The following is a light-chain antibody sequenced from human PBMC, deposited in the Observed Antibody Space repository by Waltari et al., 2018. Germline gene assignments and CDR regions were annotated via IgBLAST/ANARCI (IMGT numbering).Light chain of an antibody. V-gene: IGLV2-14*03. Sequence: QSALTQPASVSGSPGQSIPISCTGTTSHVAGYNYISWYQQHPGKAPKLMIYDVSNRPSGVSNRFSGSKSGNTASLTISGLQAEDEADYYCSSYISSSTLELFGGGTSLTVL. J-gene: IGLJ2*01. CDR2: DVS. CDR3: SSYISSSTLEL. CDR1: TSHVAGYNY.